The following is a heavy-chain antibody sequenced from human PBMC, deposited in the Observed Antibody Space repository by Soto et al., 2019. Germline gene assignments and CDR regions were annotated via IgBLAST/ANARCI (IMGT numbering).Heavy chain of an antibody. CDR3: SRGGQVDFGVPSAYYYGMDV. V-gene: IGHV4-31*03. Sequence: SETLSLTCTVSGGSISSGGYYWSWIRQHPXKGLEWIGYIYYSGSTYYNPSLKSRVTISVDTSKNQFSLKLSSVTAADTAVYYCSRGGQVDFGVPSAYYYGMDVWGQGTTVTVSS. D-gene: IGHD3-3*01. CDR1: GGSISSGGYY. CDR2: IYYSGST. J-gene: IGHJ6*02.